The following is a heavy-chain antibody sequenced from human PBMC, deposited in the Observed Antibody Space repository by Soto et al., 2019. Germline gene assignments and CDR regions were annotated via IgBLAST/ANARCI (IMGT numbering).Heavy chain of an antibody. J-gene: IGHJ6*02. D-gene: IGHD3-10*01. CDR2: IGTAGDT. CDR3: ARVRYYYGSGSSGHYYYYYGMDV. Sequence: PGGSLRLSCAASGFTFSSYDMHWVRQATGKGLEWVSAIGTAGDTYYPGSVKGRFTISRENAKNSLYLQMNSLRAEDTAVYYCARVRYYYGSGSSGHYYYYYGMDVWGQGTTVTVSS. CDR1: GFTFSSYD. V-gene: IGHV3-13*01.